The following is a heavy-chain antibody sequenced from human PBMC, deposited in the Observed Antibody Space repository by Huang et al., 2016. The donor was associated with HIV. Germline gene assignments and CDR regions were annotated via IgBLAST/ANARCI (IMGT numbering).Heavy chain of an antibody. Sequence: QVQLQASGPGLVKPSETLSLTCTVSSGSISYHYWSWMRQPPGKGLEGIGSIYYSGMTDDNTTLDSRVSMLSDPSEDQLCLKFSSVAAADTAMYYCTIGGYTSAVSWYFDHWGRGTLVTVSS. CDR3: TIGGYTSAVSWYFDH. J-gene: IGHJ2*01. V-gene: IGHV4-59*11. CDR1: SGSISYHY. CDR2: IYYSGMT. D-gene: IGHD5-18*01.